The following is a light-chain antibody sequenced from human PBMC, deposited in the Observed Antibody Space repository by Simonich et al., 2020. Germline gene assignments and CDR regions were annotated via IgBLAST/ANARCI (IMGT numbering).Light chain of an antibody. CDR2: DVS. J-gene: IGLJ3*02. Sequence: QSALTQPRSVSGSPGQSITISCTGTSSDVGGYNLFSWYHQHPGKAPQLMIYDVSKRPPGVSNRFSGSKSGNTASLTISGLQAEDEADYYCSSYTSSSTWVFGGGTKLTVL. CDR1: SSDVGGYNL. V-gene: IGLV2-14*01. CDR3: SSYTSSSTWV.